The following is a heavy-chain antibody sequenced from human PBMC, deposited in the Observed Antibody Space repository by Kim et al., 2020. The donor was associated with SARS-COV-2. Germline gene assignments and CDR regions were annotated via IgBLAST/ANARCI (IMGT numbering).Heavy chain of an antibody. D-gene: IGHD2-2*02. CDR2: ISSSSSYI. CDR1: GFTFSSYS. J-gene: IGHJ6*02. CDR3: VRDGGSVVVPAAIKGDYYYYGMDV. Sequence: GGSLRLSCAASGFTFSSYSMNWVRQAPGKGLEWVSSISSSSSYIYYADSVKGRFTISRDNAKNSLYLQMNSLRAEDTAVYYCVRDGGSVVVPAAIKGDYYYYGMDVWGQGTTVTVSS. V-gene: IGHV3-21*01.